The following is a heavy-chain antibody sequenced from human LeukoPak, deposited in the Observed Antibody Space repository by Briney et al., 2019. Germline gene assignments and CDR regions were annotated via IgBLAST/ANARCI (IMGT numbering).Heavy chain of an antibody. CDR3: ARGPARDGYNPNYFDY. CDR1: GGSISSYY. D-gene: IGHD5-24*01. Sequence: SETLSLTCTVSGGSISSYYWGWIRQPPGKGLEWIGYIYYSGSTNYNPSLKSRVTISVDTSKNQFSLKLSSVTAADTAVYYCARGPARDGYNPNYFDYWGQGTLVTVSS. V-gene: IGHV4-59*01. J-gene: IGHJ4*02. CDR2: IYYSGST.